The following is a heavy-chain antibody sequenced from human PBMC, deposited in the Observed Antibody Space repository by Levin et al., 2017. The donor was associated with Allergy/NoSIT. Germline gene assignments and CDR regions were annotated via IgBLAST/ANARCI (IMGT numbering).Heavy chain of an antibody. CDR2: INHSGST. Sequence: SETLSLTCAVYGGSFSGYYWSWIRQPPGKGLEWIGEINHSGSTNYNPSLKSRVTISVDTSKNQFSLKLSSVTAADTAVYYCARARYSSSFKGVDPWGQGTLVTVSS. J-gene: IGHJ5*02. CDR3: ARARYSSSFKGVDP. D-gene: IGHD6-13*01. CDR1: GGSFSGYY. V-gene: IGHV4-34*01.